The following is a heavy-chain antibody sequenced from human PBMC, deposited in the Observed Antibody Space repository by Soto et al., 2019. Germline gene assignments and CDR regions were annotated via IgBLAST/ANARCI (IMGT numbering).Heavy chain of an antibody. D-gene: IGHD2-15*01. J-gene: IGHJ4*02. CDR3: ARDISGGSLFDY. Sequence: SETLSLTCTVSGGSISSYYWSWIRQPPGKGLEWIGYIYYSGSTNYNPSLKSRVTISVDTSKNQFSLKLSSVTAADTAVYYCARDISGGSLFDYWGQGTLVTVSS. V-gene: IGHV4-59*01. CDR1: GGSISSYY. CDR2: IYYSGST.